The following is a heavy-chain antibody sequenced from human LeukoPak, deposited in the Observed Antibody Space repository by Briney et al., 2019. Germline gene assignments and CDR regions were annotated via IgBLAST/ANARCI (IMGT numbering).Heavy chain of an antibody. V-gene: IGHV4-4*07. CDR2: IYSSGST. D-gene: IGHD5-18*01. CDR1: DGSISCYY. J-gene: IGHJ4*02. Sequence: SETLSLTCTVSDGSISCYYWNWIRQAAGKGLGWIGRIYSSGSTNYNPSLKSRLTMSVDTSKNQFSLNLSSVTAADTAVYYCARDLYSYGGPIDYWGQGTLVTVSS. CDR3: ARDLYSYGGPIDY.